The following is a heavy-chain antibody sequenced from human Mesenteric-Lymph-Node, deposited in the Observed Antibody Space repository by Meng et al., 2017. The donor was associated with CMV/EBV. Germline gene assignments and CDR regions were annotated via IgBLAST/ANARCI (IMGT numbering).Heavy chain of an antibody. CDR2: IKQDGSEK. CDR1: GFTFSAYW. CDR3: AKGDYYGSGWDY. Sequence: GESLKISCAASGFTFSAYWMTWVRQAPGKGLEWVANIKQDGSEKNYVDSVKGRFTISRDNAKNSLYLQMNSLRGEDTAVYYCAKGDYYGSGWDYWGQGTLVTVSS. D-gene: IGHD3-10*01. V-gene: IGHV3-7*01. J-gene: IGHJ4*02.